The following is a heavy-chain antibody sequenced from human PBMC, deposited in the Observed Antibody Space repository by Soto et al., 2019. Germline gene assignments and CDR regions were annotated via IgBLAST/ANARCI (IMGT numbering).Heavy chain of an antibody. J-gene: IGHJ4*02. CDR3: AREGPQYYYDSSGYFGY. CDR2: IIPIFGTA. V-gene: IGHV1-69*13. CDR1: GGTFSSYA. D-gene: IGHD3-22*01. Sequence: SVKVSCKASGGTFSSYAISWVRQAPGQGLEWMGGIIPIFGTANYAQKFQGRVTITADESTSTAYMELSSLRSEDTAVYYCAREGPQYYYDSSGYFGYWGQGTLVTVSS.